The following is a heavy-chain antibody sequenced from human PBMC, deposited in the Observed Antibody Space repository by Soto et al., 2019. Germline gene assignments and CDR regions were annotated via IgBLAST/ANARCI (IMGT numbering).Heavy chain of an antibody. J-gene: IGHJ4*02. V-gene: IGHV4-30-4*01. CDR2: IYYSGST. CDR3: ASRHSSPYFDY. D-gene: IGHD6-13*01. CDR1: GGSISSGDYY. Sequence: SETLSLTCTVSGGSISSGDYYWSWIRQPPGKGLEWIGYIYYSGSTYYNPSLKSRVTISVDTSKDQFSLKLSSVTAADTAVYYCASRHSSPYFDYWGQGTLVTVSS.